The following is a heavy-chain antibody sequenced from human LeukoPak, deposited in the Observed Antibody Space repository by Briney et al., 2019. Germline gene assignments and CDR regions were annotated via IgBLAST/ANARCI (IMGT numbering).Heavy chain of an antibody. J-gene: IGHJ4*02. CDR3: ARSRDGYNFDY. CDR1: SFSSYG. Sequence: SFSSYGMHWIRQPPGKGLEWIGSIYYSGSTYYNPSLKSRVTISVGTSKNQFSLKLSSVTAADTAVYYCARSRDGYNFDYWGQGTLVTVSS. D-gene: IGHD5-24*01. V-gene: IGHV4-39*07. CDR2: IYYSGST.